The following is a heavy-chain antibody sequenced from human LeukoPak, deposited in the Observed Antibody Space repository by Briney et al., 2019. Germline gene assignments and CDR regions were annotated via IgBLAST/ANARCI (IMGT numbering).Heavy chain of an antibody. CDR2: LYYSGST. V-gene: IGHV4-39*07. J-gene: IGHJ4*02. CDR3: ARGRGKRLLWFGESTARYYFDY. Sequence: SETLSLTCTVSGGSISSSSYYWGWIRQPPGKGLEWIGSLYYSGSTNYNPSLKSRVTISVHTSKNQFSLKLSLVTAAGTAVYYCARGRGKRLLWFGESTARYYFDYWGQGTLVTVSS. CDR1: GGSISSSSYY. D-gene: IGHD3-10*01.